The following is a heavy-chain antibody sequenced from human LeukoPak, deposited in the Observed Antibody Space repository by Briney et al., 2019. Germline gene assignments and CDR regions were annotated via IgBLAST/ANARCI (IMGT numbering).Heavy chain of an antibody. CDR2: IWYDGSNK. D-gene: IGHD3-10*01. CDR3: ARDHPGFGAAFDI. V-gene: IGHV3-33*01. J-gene: IGHJ3*02. CDR1: GFTFSSYG. Sequence: PGRSLRLSCAASGFTFSSYGMHWVRQAPGKGLEWVAVIWYDGSNKYYADSVKGRFTISRDNSKNTLYLQMNSLRAEDTAVYYCARDHPGFGAAFDIWGQGTMVTVSS.